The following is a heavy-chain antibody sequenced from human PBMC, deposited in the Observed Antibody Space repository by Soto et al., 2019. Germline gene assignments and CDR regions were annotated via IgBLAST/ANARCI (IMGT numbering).Heavy chain of an antibody. V-gene: IGHV1-2*04. J-gene: IGHJ4*02. CDR2: INPNSGGT. D-gene: IGHD2-15*01. CDR3: ARARYCSGGSCYYFDY. CDR1: GYTFTGYY. Sequence: ASVKVSCKASGYTFTGYYMRWVRQAPGQGLEWMGWINPNSGGTNYAQKFQGWVTMTRDTSISTVYMELSRLRSDDTAVYYCARARYCSGGSCYYFDYWGQGTLVTVSS.